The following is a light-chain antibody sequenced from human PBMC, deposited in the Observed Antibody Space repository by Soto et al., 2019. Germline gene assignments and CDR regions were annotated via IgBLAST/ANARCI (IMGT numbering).Light chain of an antibody. CDR2: DAS. Sequence: EIVLTQSPATLSLSPWEIATLSFMASQSVSSYLAWYQQKPGQAPRLLIYDASNRATGIPARFSGSGSGTDFTLTISSLEPEDFAVYYCQQRSNWPPAFGQGTRLEIK. CDR1: QSVSSY. V-gene: IGKV3-11*01. J-gene: IGKJ5*01. CDR3: QQRSNWPPA.